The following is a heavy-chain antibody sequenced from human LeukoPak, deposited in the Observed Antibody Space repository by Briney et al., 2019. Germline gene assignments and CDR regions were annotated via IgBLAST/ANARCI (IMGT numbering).Heavy chain of an antibody. V-gene: IGHV4-59*01. D-gene: IGHD6-13*01. CDR3: ARGVVAAAGRTFDF. CDR1: GGSISSYY. J-gene: IGHJ4*02. CDR2: IYNSGST. Sequence: ASETLSLTCTVSGGSISSYYWSWIRQPPGKGLEWIGYIYNSGSTNYNPSLKSRVTISLDTSKNQFSLKLSSVTAADTAVYYCARGVVAAAGRTFDFWGQGTLVTVSS.